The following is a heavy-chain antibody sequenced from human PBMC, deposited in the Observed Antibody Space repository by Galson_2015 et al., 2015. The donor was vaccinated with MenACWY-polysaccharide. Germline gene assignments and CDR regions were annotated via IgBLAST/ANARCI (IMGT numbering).Heavy chain of an antibody. J-gene: IGHJ4*02. CDR3: AKDRYSSSWYFDY. D-gene: IGHD6-13*01. V-gene: IGHV3-30*18. Sequence: SLRLSCAASGFTFRNYGMYWVRQAPGKGLEWVTVISYDGSDKYYADSVRGRFTISRDNSKNTLYLQMNSLRAEDTAVYYCAKDRYSSSWYFDYWGQGTLVTVSS. CDR2: ISYDGSDK. CDR1: GFTFRNYG.